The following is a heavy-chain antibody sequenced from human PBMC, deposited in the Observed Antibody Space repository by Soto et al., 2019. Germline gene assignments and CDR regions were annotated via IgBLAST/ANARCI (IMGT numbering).Heavy chain of an antibody. J-gene: IGHJ3*02. CDR3: AREEYYDFWSGYLDAFDI. V-gene: IGHV1-18*01. Sequence: ASVKVSCKASGYTFTSYGISWLRQAPGQGLEWMGWISAYNGNTNYAQKLQGRVTMTTDTSTSTAYMELRSLRSDDTAVYYCAREEYYDFWSGYLDAFDIWGQGTMVTVSS. CDR2: ISAYNGNT. CDR1: GYTFTSYG. D-gene: IGHD3-3*01.